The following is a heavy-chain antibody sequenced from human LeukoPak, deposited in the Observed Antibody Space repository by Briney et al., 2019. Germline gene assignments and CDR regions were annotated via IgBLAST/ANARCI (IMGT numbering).Heavy chain of an antibody. V-gene: IGHV1-18*01. J-gene: IGHJ4*02. D-gene: IGHD5-12*01. CDR3: ARDQGVVPTRGDY. CDR2: ISAYNGNV. Sequence: ASVTVSCKASGYTFSSYAISWVRQAPGQGLEWMGWISAYNGNVKYAQKLQGRLTMTTDTSTDTVYMELRGLTFDDTAIYYCARDQGVVPTRGDYWGQGTLVTVSS. CDR1: GYTFSSYA.